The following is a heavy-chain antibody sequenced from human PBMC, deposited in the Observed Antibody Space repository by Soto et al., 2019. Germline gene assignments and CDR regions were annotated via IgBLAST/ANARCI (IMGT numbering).Heavy chain of an antibody. Sequence: GWSLRLSCASSGFTFVSYGMHWVRQAPGKGLEWVAVISYDGSNKYYADSVKGRFTISRDNSKNTLYLQMNSLRAEDTAVYYCAKDYDYYYYYGMDVWGQGTTVTVSS. J-gene: IGHJ6*02. CDR2: ISYDGSNK. CDR1: GFTFVSYG. V-gene: IGHV3-30*18. D-gene: IGHD3-16*01. CDR3: AKDYDYYYYYGMDV.